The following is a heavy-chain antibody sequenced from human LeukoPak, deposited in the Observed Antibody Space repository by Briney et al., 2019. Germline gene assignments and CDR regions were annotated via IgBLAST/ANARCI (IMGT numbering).Heavy chain of an antibody. Sequence: GGSLRLSCAASGFTFSSYAMSWVRQAPGKGLEWVSAISGSGGSTYYADSVKGRFTISRDNSKNTLYLQMNSLRAEDTAVYYCAKGEGQLASGNSWYYYYYMDVWGKGTTVTVSS. CDR2: ISGSGGST. D-gene: IGHD6-6*01. V-gene: IGHV3-23*01. J-gene: IGHJ6*03. CDR1: GFTFSSYA. CDR3: AKGEGQLASGNSWYYYYYMDV.